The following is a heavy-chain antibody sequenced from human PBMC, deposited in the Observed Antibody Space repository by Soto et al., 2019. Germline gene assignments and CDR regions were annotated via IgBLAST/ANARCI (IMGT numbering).Heavy chain of an antibody. J-gene: IGHJ5*02. CDR3: AREISGGGTLNWFDP. V-gene: IGHV1-2*02. D-gene: IGHD2-8*02. CDR2: VSPKSGGT. Sequence: GASVEVSCKASGYNFSDYYIHWVRQAPGQGLEWLGWVSPKSGGTNYAQKFKGRVTMTRDTSSNTVYMDLSGLKSDDTAVFYCAREISGGGTLNWFDPWGQGTLVTVSS. CDR1: GYNFSDYY.